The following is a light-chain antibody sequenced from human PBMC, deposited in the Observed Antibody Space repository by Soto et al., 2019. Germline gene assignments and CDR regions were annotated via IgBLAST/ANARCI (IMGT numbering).Light chain of an antibody. CDR2: GAS. CDR3: QQSHTPPTT. CDR1: QAISTY. J-gene: IGKJ5*01. Sequence: DIPMTQSPSSLSASVGDRVTITCRTGQAISTYLNWYQHKPWTAPRLLLYGASRLQSGVPSRFSGSGSGTHFNLTISALQPEDVATYYCQQSHTPPTTFGQRTRVDIK. V-gene: IGKV1-39*01.